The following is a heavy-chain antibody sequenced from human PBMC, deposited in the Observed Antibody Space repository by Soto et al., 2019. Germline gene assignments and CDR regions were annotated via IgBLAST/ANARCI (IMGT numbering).Heavy chain of an antibody. CDR2: IERDDDDK. CDR3: GRCIRGPRSFNGMDV. D-gene: IGHD1-20*01. J-gene: IGHJ6*02. V-gene: IGHV2-70*13. CDR1: GFSFTSHGMC. Sequence: SGPTLVNRTETLTLTCTFSGFSFTSHGMCVSWIRQSPGKAMEWLALIERDDDDKYYSTSLQTRLTISKDTRKNQVVLTMANMEPADTATYYCGRCIRGPRSFNGMDVWGQGT.